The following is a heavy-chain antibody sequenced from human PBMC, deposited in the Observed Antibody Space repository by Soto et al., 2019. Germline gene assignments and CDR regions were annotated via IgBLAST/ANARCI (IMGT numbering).Heavy chain of an antibody. CDR1: GFTFSSYA. CDR2: ISGSGGST. D-gene: IGHD6-13*01. CDR3: AKDPGRIAAAGTNFDY. J-gene: IGHJ4*02. Sequence: GESLKISCAASGFTFSSYAMSWVRQAPGKGLEWVSAISGSGGSTYYADSVKGRFTISRDNSKNTLYLQMNSLRAEDTAVYYCAKDPGRIAAAGTNFDYWGQGTLVTVSS. V-gene: IGHV3-23*01.